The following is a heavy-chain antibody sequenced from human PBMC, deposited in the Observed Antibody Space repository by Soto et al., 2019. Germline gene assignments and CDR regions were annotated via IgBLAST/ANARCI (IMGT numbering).Heavy chain of an antibody. CDR1: GGSISSGGYY. CDR3: ATFTIFGVVNLFDP. Sequence: SETLSLTCTVSGGSISSGGYYWSWIRQHPGKGLEWIGYIYYSGSTYYNPSLKSRVTISVDTSKNQFSLKLSSVTAADTAVYYCATFTIFGVVNLFDPWGQGTLVTVSS. V-gene: IGHV4-31*03. J-gene: IGHJ5*02. CDR2: IYYSGST. D-gene: IGHD3-3*01.